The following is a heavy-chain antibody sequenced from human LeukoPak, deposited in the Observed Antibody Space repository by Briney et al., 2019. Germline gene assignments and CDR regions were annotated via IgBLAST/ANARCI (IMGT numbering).Heavy chain of an antibody. CDR3: ARGRLSSSYDILTGYYINWFDP. CDR1: GDSISSNNYY. CDR2: IYYSGST. D-gene: IGHD3-9*01. J-gene: IGHJ5*02. V-gene: IGHV4-39*01. Sequence: SETLSLTCTVSGDSISSNNYYWGWIRQPPGKGREGIGSIYYSGSTYYNPSLKSRVTISVDTSKNQFSLKLSSVTAADTAVYYCARGRLSSSYDILTGYYINWFDPWGQGTLVTVSS.